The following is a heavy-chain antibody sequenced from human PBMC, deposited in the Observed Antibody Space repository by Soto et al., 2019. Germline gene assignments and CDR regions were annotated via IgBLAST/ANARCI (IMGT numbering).Heavy chain of an antibody. CDR1: SGSFSGYY. CDR2: INHSGST. V-gene: IGHV4-34*01. CDR3: ARGGYYGQGKLGWGPKNRYFYYRFDV. Sequence: SVTLSLTCAVYSGSFSGYYWSWICEPPGKGLEWIGEINHSGSTNYNPSLKSRVTISVDTSKNQFSLNLRSVTAADTAVYYCARGGYYGQGKLGWGPKNRYFYYRFDVWGQGTSVT. J-gene: IGHJ6*02. D-gene: IGHD3-10*01.